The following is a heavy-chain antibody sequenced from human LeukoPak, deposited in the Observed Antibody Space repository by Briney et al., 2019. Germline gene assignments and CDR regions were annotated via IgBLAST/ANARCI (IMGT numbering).Heavy chain of an antibody. CDR3: ARVRGIALPGDRYMDV. V-gene: IGHV4-39*01. D-gene: IGHD6-19*01. CDR2: IYYTETT. J-gene: IGHJ6*03. CDR1: GGTISHSAYF. Sequence: SETLSLTCTVSGGTISHSAYFWAWIRQPPGKGLEWVGHIYYTETTHFNPSLKSRVTMSFDTYRTQFTQNLSSVTAADTAAYYCARVRGIALPGDRYMDVWGKGTTVTVS.